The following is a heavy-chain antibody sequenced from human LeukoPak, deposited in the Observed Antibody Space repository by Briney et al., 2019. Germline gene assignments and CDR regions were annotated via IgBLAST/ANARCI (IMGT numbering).Heavy chain of an antibody. D-gene: IGHD1-14*01. CDR3: VITAGRAGATDH. CDR1: RLTFGDFSDYY. J-gene: IGHJ5*02. Sequence: PGGSLRLSCAASRLTFGDFSDYYISWIRQTPGKGLEWLSYISNSGDTIYYADSVKGRFTISRDNAKKSLFLQMDGLRVEDTAVYYCVITAGRAGATDHWGQGALVTVSS. V-gene: IGHV3-11*04. CDR2: ISNSGDTI.